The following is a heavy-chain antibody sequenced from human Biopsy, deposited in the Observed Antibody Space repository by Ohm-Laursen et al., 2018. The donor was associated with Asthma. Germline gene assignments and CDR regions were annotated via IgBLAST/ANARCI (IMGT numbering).Heavy chain of an antibody. V-gene: IGHV4-34*01. Sequence: GTLSLTCYVYPGSFSGFFWTWIRQSPGKGLEWIGESDHRGNTNTNATLKSRVTVSKAKSANEFSLKMKSVTAADTAIYYCARGPEWSGLDIWGQGTTVTVSS. CDR3: ARGPEWSGLDI. CDR1: PGSFSGFF. D-gene: IGHD3-3*01. J-gene: IGHJ6*02. CDR2: SDHRGNT.